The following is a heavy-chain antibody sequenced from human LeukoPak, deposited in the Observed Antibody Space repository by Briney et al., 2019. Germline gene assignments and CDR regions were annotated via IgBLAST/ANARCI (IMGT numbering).Heavy chain of an antibody. Sequence: GGSLRLSCAASGFTFSSYSMNWVRQAPGKGLEWVSSISSSSSYIYYADSVKGRFTISRDNAKNSLYLQMNSLRAEDTAVYYCARVGRFGEFDPWGQGTLVTVSS. V-gene: IGHV3-21*01. CDR2: ISSSSSYI. CDR1: GFTFSSYS. CDR3: ARVGRFGEFDP. J-gene: IGHJ5*02. D-gene: IGHD3-10*01.